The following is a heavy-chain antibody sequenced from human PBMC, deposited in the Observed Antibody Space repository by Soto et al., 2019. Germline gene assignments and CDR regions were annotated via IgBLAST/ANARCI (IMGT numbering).Heavy chain of an antibody. D-gene: IGHD3-16*01. CDR3: ARDHSGSVWHPVQIDV. J-gene: IGHJ6*02. Sequence: PETLSLTCTVSGGSISSCYWSWIRQPAGKGLEWIGRIYTSGSTNYNPSLKSRVTMSVDTSKNQFSLKLSSVTAADTAVYYCARDHSGSVWHPVQIDVPGQGTTVTAS. CDR2: IYTSGST. CDR1: GGSISSCY. V-gene: IGHV4-4*07.